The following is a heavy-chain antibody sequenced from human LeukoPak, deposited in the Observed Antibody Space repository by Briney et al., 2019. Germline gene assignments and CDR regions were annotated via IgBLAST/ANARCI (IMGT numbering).Heavy chain of an antibody. D-gene: IGHD6-19*01. J-gene: IGHJ3*02. V-gene: IGHV1-2*02. CDR1: GYTFTGYY. Sequence: GASVKVSCKASGYTFTGYYTHWVRQAPGQGLEWMGWINPNSGGTNYARKFQGRVTMTRDTSISTAYMELSRLRSDDTAVYYCAREYLVAVAGDAFDIWGQGTMVTVSS. CDR3: AREYLVAVAGDAFDI. CDR2: INPNSGGT.